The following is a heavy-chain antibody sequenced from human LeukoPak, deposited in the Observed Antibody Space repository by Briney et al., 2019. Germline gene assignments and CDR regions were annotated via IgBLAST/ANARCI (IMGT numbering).Heavy chain of an antibody. CDR2: INHSGST. CDR3: AREGEYQLLSDYYYYGMDV. Sequence: SETLSLTCAVYGGSFSGYYWSWIRQPPGKGLEWIGEINHSGSTNYNSSLKSRVTISVDTSKNQFSLKLSSVTAADTAVYYCAREGEYQLLSDYYYYGMDVWGQGTTVTVSS. J-gene: IGHJ6*02. D-gene: IGHD2-2*01. V-gene: IGHV4-34*01. CDR1: GGSFSGYY.